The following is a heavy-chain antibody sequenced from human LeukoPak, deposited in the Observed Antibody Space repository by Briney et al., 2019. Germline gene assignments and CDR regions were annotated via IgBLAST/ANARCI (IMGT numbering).Heavy chain of an antibody. Sequence: SETLSLTCTVSGGSISGYYWTWVRQPPGKGLEWIGQIHYSGRADYNPSLKSRITKSVDTSKNQMSLKLTSVTAADTAIYYCARFGVDYDMGVWGQGTTVTVSS. CDR2: IHYSGRA. J-gene: IGHJ6*02. CDR1: GGSISGYY. D-gene: IGHD3-16*01. V-gene: IGHV4-59*01. CDR3: ARFGVDYDMGV.